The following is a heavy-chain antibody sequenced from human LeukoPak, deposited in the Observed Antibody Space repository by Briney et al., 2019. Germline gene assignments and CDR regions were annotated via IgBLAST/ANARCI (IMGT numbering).Heavy chain of an antibody. V-gene: IGHV3-30*18. CDR1: GFTFSGYG. CDR2: ISYDGSNK. Sequence: PGRSLRLSCAASGFTFSGYGMHWVRQAPGKGLEWVAVISYDGSNKYYADSVKGRFTISRDNSKNTLYLQMNSLRAEDTAVYYCAKGRIAVAGSLYWGQGTLVTVSS. D-gene: IGHD6-19*01. J-gene: IGHJ4*02. CDR3: AKGRIAVAGSLY.